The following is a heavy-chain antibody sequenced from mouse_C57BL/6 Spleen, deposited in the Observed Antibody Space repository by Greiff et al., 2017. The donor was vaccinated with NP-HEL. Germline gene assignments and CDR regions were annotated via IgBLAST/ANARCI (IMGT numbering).Heavy chain of an antibody. CDR1: GFTFTDYY. D-gene: IGHD2-1*01. V-gene: IGHV7-3*01. CDR2: IRNKANGYTT. J-gene: IGHJ2*01. CDR3: ARYDGNFDY. Sequence: DVQLVESGGGLVQPGGSLSLSCAASGFTFTDYYMSWVRQPPGKALEWLGFIRNKANGYTTEYSASVKGRFTISRDNSQSILYLQMNALRAEDSATYYCARYDGNFDYWGQGTTLTVSS.